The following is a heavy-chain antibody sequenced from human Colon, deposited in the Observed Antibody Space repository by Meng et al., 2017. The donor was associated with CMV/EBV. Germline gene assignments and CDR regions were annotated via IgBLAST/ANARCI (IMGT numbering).Heavy chain of an antibody. Sequence: GGSLRLSCAISGFTVSSNYMSWVRQAPGKGLEWVANIKQDGSEKYYVDSVKGRFTISRDNAKNSLYLQMNSLRAEDTAVYYCARDVVVPAAISYYYYGMDVWGQGTTVTVSS. CDR1: GFTVSSNY. J-gene: IGHJ6*02. CDR3: ARDVVVPAAISYYYYGMDV. D-gene: IGHD2-2*01. CDR2: IKQDGSEK. V-gene: IGHV3-7*01.